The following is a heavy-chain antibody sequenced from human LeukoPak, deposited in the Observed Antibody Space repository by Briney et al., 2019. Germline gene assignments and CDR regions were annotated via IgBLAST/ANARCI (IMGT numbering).Heavy chain of an antibody. J-gene: IGHJ4*02. CDR3: GYTNNFYH. Sequence: GGSLRLSCVASGLTFSGQWLNWVRQAPGQGLEWVAHINHDGREKNYVDSVKGRFTISRDNAQNSLSLHMNTVRAEDTAVYYCGYTNNFYHWGQGALVVVSA. CDR2: INHDGREK. V-gene: IGHV3-7*01. D-gene: IGHD3-16*02. CDR1: GLTFSGQW.